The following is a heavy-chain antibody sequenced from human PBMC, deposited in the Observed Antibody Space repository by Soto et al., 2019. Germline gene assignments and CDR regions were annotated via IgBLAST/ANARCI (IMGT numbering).Heavy chain of an antibody. CDR3: ARGTRALITSFFAY. D-gene: IGHD1-20*01. V-gene: IGHV4-59*01. Sequence: PSETLSLTCSVSGDAISNYYWSWIRQSPGKGLEWIGGVHDSGSTDYNPSLKGRVTMSLHTSKSQFSLNLSSVTAADSATYYCARGTRALITSFFAYWDQGIPVTVSS. CDR2: VHDSGST. J-gene: IGHJ4*02. CDR1: GDAISNYY.